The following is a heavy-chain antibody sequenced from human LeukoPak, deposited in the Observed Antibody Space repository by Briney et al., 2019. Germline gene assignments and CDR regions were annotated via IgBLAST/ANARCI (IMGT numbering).Heavy chain of an antibody. D-gene: IGHD6-6*01. CDR1: GFTSSSYA. Sequence: GGSLRLSCAASGFTSSSYAMHWVCQAPGKGLEWVAVISYDGSNKYYADSVKGRFTISRDNSKNTLYLQMNSLRAEDTAVYYCARDQEYSSSLDYWGQGTLVTVSS. V-gene: IGHV3-30*01. CDR2: ISYDGSNK. J-gene: IGHJ4*02. CDR3: ARDQEYSSSLDY.